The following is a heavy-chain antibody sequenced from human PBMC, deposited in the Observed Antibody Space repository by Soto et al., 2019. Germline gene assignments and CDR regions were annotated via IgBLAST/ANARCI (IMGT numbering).Heavy chain of an antibody. CDR3: ARGFSH. V-gene: IGHV4-34*01. CDR2: INHSGST. CDR1: GFTFSTYA. Sequence: GSLRLSCAASGFTFSTYAMSWLRQPPGKGLEWIGEINHSGSTTYNPSLKSRVTISLDTSKNQFSLQLTSLTAADTAVYYCARGFSHWGQGTLVTVSS. J-gene: IGHJ4*02.